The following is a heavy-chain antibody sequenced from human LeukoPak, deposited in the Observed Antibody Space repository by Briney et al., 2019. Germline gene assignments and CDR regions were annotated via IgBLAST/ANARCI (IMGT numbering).Heavy chain of an antibody. Sequence: PSETLSLTCTVSGGSMSTYYWSWIRQPPGKGLEWIGYVYYSGSTSYNPSLKSRVIISADTSKNEFSLNVSSVTAAHTAVYYCARHYGYSYGPDYWGQGTLVTVPS. CDR1: GGSMSTYY. J-gene: IGHJ4*02. V-gene: IGHV4-59*08. D-gene: IGHD5-18*01. CDR3: ARHYGYSYGPDY. CDR2: VYYSGST.